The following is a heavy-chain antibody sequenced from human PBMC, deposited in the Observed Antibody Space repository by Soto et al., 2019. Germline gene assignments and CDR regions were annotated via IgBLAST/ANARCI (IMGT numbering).Heavy chain of an antibody. J-gene: IGHJ3*02. V-gene: IGHV6-1*01. Sequence: SQTLSLTCAISGDSVSSNSAAWNWIRQSPSRGLKWLGRIYYRSKWYNDYALSVKSRITINPDTSKNQFSLQLNSVTPEDTAVYYCAREGGYSSGWYSGDAFDIWGQGTMVTVSS. CDR1: GDSVSSNSAA. D-gene: IGHD6-19*01. CDR3: AREGGYSSGWYSGDAFDI. CDR2: IYYRSKWYN.